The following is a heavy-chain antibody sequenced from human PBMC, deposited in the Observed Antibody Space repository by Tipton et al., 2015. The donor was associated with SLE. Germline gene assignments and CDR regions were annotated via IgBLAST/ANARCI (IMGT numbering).Heavy chain of an antibody. CDR1: GGSIGGYTYY. CDR3: ARGYNSDSFHYFDY. J-gene: IGHJ4*02. Sequence: TLSLTCTVSGGSIGGYTYYLNWIRQPAGKGLEWIGRMYISGITNYNPSLESRVTISVDTSKTQFSLNLSSVTAADTATYYCARGYNSDSFHYFDYWGQGTLVTVSS. V-gene: IGHV4-61*02. CDR2: MYISGIT. D-gene: IGHD5-24*01.